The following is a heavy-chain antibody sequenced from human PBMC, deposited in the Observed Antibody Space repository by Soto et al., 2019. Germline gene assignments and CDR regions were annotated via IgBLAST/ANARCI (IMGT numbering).Heavy chain of an antibody. D-gene: IGHD4-17*01. J-gene: IGHJ5*02. V-gene: IGHV1-18*01. CDR1: GYTFTSYG. CDR2: ISAYNGNT. CDR3: ARDIDYGDYVPNWFDP. Sequence: ASVKVSCKASGYTFTSYGISWVRQAPGQGLEWMGWISAYNGNTNYAQKLQGRVTMTTDTSTSTDYMELRSLRSDDKAVYYSARDIDYGDYVPNWFDPWGQGTLVTVSS.